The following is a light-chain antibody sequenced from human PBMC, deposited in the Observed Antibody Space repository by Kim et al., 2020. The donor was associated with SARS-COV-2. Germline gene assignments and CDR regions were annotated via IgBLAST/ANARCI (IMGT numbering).Light chain of an antibody. CDR2: EDI. CDR1: NLGDKN. Sequence: SYELTQPPSVSVSPGQTAIITCSGNNLGDKNVCWYQQRPGQSPLLVIYEDIKRPSGIHERVSGSNSGNTATLTISGTQAMDEADYYCQAWDRSTVVFGRG. CDR3: QAWDRSTVV. V-gene: IGLV3-1*01. J-gene: IGLJ2*01.